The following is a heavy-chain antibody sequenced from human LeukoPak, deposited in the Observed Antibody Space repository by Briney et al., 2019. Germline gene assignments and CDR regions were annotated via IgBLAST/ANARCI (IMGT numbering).Heavy chain of an antibody. V-gene: IGHV3-53*01. D-gene: IGHD3-22*01. J-gene: IGHJ6*03. CDR1: GFTFSSYA. CDR3: ARDYFDSSAYYGVSYYYYMDV. Sequence: GGSLRLSCAASGFTFSSYAMSWVRQAPGKGLEWVSVIYSGGSTYYADSVKGRFTISRDNSKNTLYLQMNSLRAEDTAVYYCARDYFDSSAYYGVSYYYYMDVWGKGTTVTISS. CDR2: IYSGGST.